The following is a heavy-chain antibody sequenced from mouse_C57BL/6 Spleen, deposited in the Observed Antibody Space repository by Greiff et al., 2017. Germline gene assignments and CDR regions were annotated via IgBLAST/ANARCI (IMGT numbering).Heavy chain of an antibody. CDR2: INYDGSST. D-gene: IGHD1-1*01. J-gene: IGHJ2*01. CDR1: GFTFSDYY. CDR3: ARDKYYGFDY. Sequence: EVKLVESEGGLVQPGSSMKLSCTASGFTFSDYYMALVRQVPEKGLEWVANINYDGSSTYYLDSLKSRFIISRDNAKNILYLQMSSLKSEDTATYYCARDKYYGFDYWGQGTTLTVSS. V-gene: IGHV5-16*01.